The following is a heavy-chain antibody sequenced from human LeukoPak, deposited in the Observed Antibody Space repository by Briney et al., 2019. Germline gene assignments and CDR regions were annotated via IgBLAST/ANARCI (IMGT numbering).Heavy chain of an antibody. CDR1: GFTLNNYA. V-gene: IGHV3-23*01. J-gene: IGHJ4*02. Sequence: GGSLRLSCTASGFTLNNYAMNWVRQAPGKGLEWVSLISSSGDATYYADSVQGRFTISRDNSRNTLYLHIDSLRVEDTATYYCARGTTDLDYWGQGTRVIVSS. CDR3: ARGTTDLDY. D-gene: IGHD1-14*01. CDR2: ISSSGDAT.